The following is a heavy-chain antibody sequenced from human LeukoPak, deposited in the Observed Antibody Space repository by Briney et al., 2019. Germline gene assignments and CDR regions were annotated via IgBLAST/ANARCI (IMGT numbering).Heavy chain of an antibody. CDR1: GDSISSSNSY. CDR3: AREGFITISGFFDY. J-gene: IGHJ4*02. CDR2: IYYSGNT. D-gene: IGHD3-3*01. Sequence: SETLSLTCTVSGDSISSSNSYWGWIRQPPGKGLEWIGSIYYSGNTYYNASLKSRVTISVDTSKNQFSLKLTSVTAADTAVYYCAREGFITISGFFDYWGQGTLVTVSP. V-gene: IGHV4-39*02.